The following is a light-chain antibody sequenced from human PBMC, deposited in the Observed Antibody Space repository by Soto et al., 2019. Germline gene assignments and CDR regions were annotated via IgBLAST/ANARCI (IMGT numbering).Light chain of an antibody. CDR3: QQSHSTPYT. CDR2: AAS. V-gene: IGKV1-39*01. Sequence: DIQMTQSPSSLSASVGDRVTITCRASQSISSYLNWYQQKPGKVPNLLIYAASSLQSGVPSRFSGSGSGTDVTLTISSLQPEDFATYYCQQSHSTPYTFAQGTKLEIK. CDR1: QSISSY. J-gene: IGKJ2*01.